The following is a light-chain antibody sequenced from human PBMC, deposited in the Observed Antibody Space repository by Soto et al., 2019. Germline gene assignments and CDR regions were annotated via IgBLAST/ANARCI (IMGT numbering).Light chain of an antibody. V-gene: IGLV2-14*03. J-gene: IGLJ3*02. CDR2: DVS. CDR1: SSDIGGYNY. CDR3: SAYTTSTAGV. Sequence: QSALTQPASVSGSPGQSITISCTGTSSDIGGYNYVSWYQQHPGKAPKVIIYDVSSRPSGVSDRFSGSKSGNTASLTISGLQAEDEADYYCSAYTTSTAGVFGGGTKVTVL.